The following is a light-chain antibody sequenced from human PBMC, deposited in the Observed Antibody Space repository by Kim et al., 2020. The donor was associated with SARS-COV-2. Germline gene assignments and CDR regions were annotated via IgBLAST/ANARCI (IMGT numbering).Light chain of an antibody. Sequence: QSVLTQPPSVSGAPGQRVTISCTGNSSNIGAGYDVHWYQQLPGTAPKVLIYGNINRPSGVPDRISGSKSGTSAALAITGLQADDEADYYCQSYDSSLSGPVFGGGTKLTVL. J-gene: IGLJ2*01. CDR3: QSYDSSLSGPV. CDR1: SSNIGAGYD. CDR2: GNI. V-gene: IGLV1-40*01.